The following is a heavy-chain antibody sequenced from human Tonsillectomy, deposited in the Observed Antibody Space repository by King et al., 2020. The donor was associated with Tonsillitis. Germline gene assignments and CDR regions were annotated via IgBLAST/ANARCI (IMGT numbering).Heavy chain of an antibody. CDR2: IYYSGST. D-gene: IGHD3-3*01. Sequence: VQLQESGPGLVKPSETLSLTCTGSGGSISSYYWGWIRQPPGKGLEWIGYIYYSGSTNYNPSLKSRVTISVDTSKNQFSLKLSSVTAADTAVYYCARTLYYDFWSGYYTDNWFDPWGQGTLVTVSS. J-gene: IGHJ5*02. V-gene: IGHV4-59*01. CDR1: GGSISSYY. CDR3: ARTLYYDFWSGYYTDNWFDP.